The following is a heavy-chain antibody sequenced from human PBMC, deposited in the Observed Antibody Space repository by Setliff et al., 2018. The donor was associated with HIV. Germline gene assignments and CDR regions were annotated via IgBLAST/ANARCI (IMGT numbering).Heavy chain of an antibody. J-gene: IGHJ5*02. CDR2: IYYSGST. D-gene: IGHD6-19*01. Sequence: PSETLSLTCTVSGASISSYYWSWIRQPPGKGLEWIGCIYYSGSTYYNPSLKSRVTISVDTSKNQFSLKLSSVTAADTAVYYCARPACGWYCSNWFDPWGQGTLVTVSS. CDR1: GASISSYY. V-gene: IGHV4-59*04. CDR3: ARPACGWYCSNWFDP.